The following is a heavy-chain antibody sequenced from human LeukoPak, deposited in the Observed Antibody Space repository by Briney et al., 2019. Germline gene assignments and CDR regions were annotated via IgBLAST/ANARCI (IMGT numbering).Heavy chain of an antibody. D-gene: IGHD3-22*01. CDR2: INSDGSST. Sequence: GGSLRLSCAASGFTFSSYWMHWVRQAPGKGLVWVSRINSDGSSTSYADSVKGRFTISRDNAKNTLYLQMNSLRAEDTAVYYCATYNYYDSSGYYWADAFDIWGQGTMVTVSS. J-gene: IGHJ3*02. CDR3: ATYNYYDSSGYYWADAFDI. V-gene: IGHV3-74*01. CDR1: GFTFSSYW.